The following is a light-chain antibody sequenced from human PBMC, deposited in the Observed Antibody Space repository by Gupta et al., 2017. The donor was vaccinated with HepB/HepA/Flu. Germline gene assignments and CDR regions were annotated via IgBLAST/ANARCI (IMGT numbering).Light chain of an antibody. CDR3: AAWDDSLNGYV. V-gene: IGLV1-44*01. CDR2: RNN. J-gene: IGLJ1*01. CDR1: SSNIGSNT. Sequence: QSVLTQPPSASGTPGPRVPISCSGSSSNIGSNTVNWYQPLPGTAPKLLIYRNNQRPSGVPDRFSGAKSGTSASLAISGLQSEDEADYYCAAWDDSLNGYVFGTGTKVTVL.